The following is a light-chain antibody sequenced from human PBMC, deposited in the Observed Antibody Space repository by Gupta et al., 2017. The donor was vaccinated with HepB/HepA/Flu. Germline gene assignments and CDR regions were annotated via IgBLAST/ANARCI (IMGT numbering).Light chain of an antibody. Sequence: LTQSPATLYLSPGERGTLSCRANQSVLNYLAWYQQRPGQAPRLLIYHTSNRAPGIPARFSGSGSGTDFTLTISSLEPEDFAVYYCQQRSNWPATYTFGPGTKVELK. J-gene: IGKJ2*01. CDR2: HTS. CDR1: QSVLNY. CDR3: QQRSNWPATYT. V-gene: IGKV3-11*01.